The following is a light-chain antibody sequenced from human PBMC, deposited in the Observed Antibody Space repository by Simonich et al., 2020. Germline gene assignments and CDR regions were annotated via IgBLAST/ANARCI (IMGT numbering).Light chain of an antibody. V-gene: IGKV3D-20*01. CDR2: DAS. J-gene: IGKJ2*01. CDR1: QSVSSCY. CDR3: QQYGSSPYT. Sequence: EIVLTQSPGTLSLSPGERATLSCRASQSVSSCYLAWYQQKPGLAPRLLLYDASSRATGIPDRFSGSGSGTDFTLTISRLEPEDFAVYYCQQYGSSPYTFGQGTKLEIK.